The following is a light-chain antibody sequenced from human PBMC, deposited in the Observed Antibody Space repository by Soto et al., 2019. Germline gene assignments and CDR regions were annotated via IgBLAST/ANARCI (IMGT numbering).Light chain of an antibody. CDR2: WAS. CDR1: QNNKNY. CDR3: QDYYSSWT. V-gene: IGKV4-1*01. Sequence: DIVMTQSPDSLAVSLGERATISCKSSQNNKNYLAWYQQKTGQPPKLLIHWASTRASGVPDRFSGSGSGTDFTLTISSLQAEDVGIYYCQDYYSSWTFGQGTKVDIK. J-gene: IGKJ1*01.